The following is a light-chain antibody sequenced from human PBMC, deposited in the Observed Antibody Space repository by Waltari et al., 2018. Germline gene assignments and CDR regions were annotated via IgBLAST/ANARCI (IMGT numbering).Light chain of an antibody. Sequence: DIQMTQSPSTLSASVGDRVTITCRVSENIDNWLAWYQQRPGEAPNLLIFYVSTLEKGVPSRFSGSGSGTEFTLTISSLQPDDFATYYCQHYSASSFTFGGGTKLEIK. J-gene: IGKJ4*01. V-gene: IGKV1-5*01. CDR3: QHYSASSFT. CDR2: YVS. CDR1: ENIDNW.